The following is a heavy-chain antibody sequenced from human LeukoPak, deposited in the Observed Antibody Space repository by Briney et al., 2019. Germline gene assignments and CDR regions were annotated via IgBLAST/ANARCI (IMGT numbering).Heavy chain of an antibody. J-gene: IGHJ4*02. CDR2: INPNSGGT. V-gene: IGHV1-2*02. D-gene: IGHD1-26*01. CDR1: GYTFTGYY. Sequence: ASVKVSCKASGYTFTGYYMHWVRQAPGQGLEWMGWINPNSGGTNYAQKFQGRVTMTRDTSISTAYMDLSRLRSDDTAVYYCARDPDSGSYWGPFFWGQGTLVTVSS. CDR3: ARDPDSGSYWGPFF.